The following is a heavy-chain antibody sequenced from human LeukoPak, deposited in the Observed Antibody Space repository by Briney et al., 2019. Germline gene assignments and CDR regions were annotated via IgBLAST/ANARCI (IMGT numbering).Heavy chain of an antibody. CDR2: VNLNTGAT. D-gene: IGHD6-19*01. Sequence: ASVTVSRKSSGYTLTGYYLHWVRQAPGPGLEWMGWVNLNTGATHSAQKFQGRITMTRDTSISTAYMDLSRLRSDDTAVYYCARDRVGSGWPRPYYFEVWGQGTLVTVSS. CDR3: ARDRVGSGWPRPYYFEV. V-gene: IGHV1-2*02. J-gene: IGHJ4*02. CDR1: GYTLTGYY.